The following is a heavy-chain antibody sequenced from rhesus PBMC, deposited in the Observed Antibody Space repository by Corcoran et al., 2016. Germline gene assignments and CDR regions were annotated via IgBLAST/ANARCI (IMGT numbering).Heavy chain of an antibody. CDR3: ARASSSRPIDY. Sequence: QLQLQESGPGLVKPSETLSLTCAVSGYSISSGYGWSWIRQHPGKGLEWIGYISYSGSTSYNPSLNSRVTISGDTSKNQCSLKRSSVNAADTAVYYCARASSSRPIDYWGQGVLVTVSS. CDR2: ISYSGST. J-gene: IGHJ4*01. V-gene: IGHV4-122*02. CDR1: GYSISSGYG. D-gene: IGHD2-15*01.